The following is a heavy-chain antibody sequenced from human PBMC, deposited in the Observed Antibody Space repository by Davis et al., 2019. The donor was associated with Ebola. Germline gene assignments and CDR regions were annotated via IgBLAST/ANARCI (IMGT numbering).Heavy chain of an antibody. CDR2: ITTYNGNT. V-gene: IGHV1-18*01. J-gene: IGHJ4*02. CDR1: GYRFISYG. D-gene: IGHD3-22*01. Sequence: ASVKVSCKASGYRFISYGFSWVRQAPGQGLEWMGWITTYNGNTNYAQRLQGRVTMTTDTSTSTAYMELRSLRSDDTAVYYCARDRHDTSGYGFWGQGTLVTVSS. CDR3: ARDRHDTSGYGF.